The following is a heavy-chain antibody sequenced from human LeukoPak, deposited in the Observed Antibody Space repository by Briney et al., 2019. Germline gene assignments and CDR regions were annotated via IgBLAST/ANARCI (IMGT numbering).Heavy chain of an antibody. V-gene: IGHV3-23*01. Sequence: GGSLRLSCAASGFTFSSYAMSWVRQAPGNGLEWESLISGGGGSTYYADSVKGRFTISRDNSTNTLDLQMHSLRAEDTAVYYCARVYSSGWYDYWGQGTLVTVSS. D-gene: IGHD6-19*01. CDR2: ISGGGGST. CDR3: ARVYSSGWYDY. J-gene: IGHJ4*02. CDR1: GFTFSSYA.